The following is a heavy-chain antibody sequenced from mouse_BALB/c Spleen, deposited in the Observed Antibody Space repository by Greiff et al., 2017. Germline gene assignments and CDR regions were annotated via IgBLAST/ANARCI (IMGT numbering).Heavy chain of an antibody. D-gene: IGHD2-10*02. J-gene: IGHJ1*01. CDR2: ISSGGSYT. CDR1: GFTFSSYA. CDR3: ARQYGNFDV. Sequence: EVMLVESGGGLVKPGGSLKLSCAASGFTFSSYAMSWVRQTPEKRLEWVATISSGGSYTYYPDSVKGRFTISRDNAKNTLYLQMSSLRSEDTAMYYCARQYGNFDVWGAGTTVTVSS. V-gene: IGHV5-9-3*01.